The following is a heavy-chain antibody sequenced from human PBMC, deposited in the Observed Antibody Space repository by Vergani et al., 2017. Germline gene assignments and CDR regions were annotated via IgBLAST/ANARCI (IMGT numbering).Heavy chain of an antibody. V-gene: IGHV4-59*01. CDR3: GRVADFYGLWRRLLDL. J-gene: IGHJ5*02. D-gene: IGHD3-10*01. CDR1: GGSMSGYY. CDR2: MYHSGST. Sequence: QVRLQESGPGLVKPSETLSLTCSVSGGSMSGYYWSWIRQPPGKELEWIGYMYHSGSTNYNPSLETRVTISGDTSKNQFSLKLNSVTAADTAVYYCGRVADFYGLWRRLLDLWGQGILVTVSS.